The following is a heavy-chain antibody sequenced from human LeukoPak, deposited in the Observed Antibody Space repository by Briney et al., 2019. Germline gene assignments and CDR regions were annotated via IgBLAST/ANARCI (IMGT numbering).Heavy chain of an antibody. V-gene: IGHV4-34*01. Sequence: SETLSLTCGVHGGSFIASYWSWIRQSPGKGLEWVGEINHSGTANYNPSLKGRVTISVDTSKTQFSLKVTSVTAADTAVYYCERRRQYDTRGYFPRRYYFDYWGQGTLVTVSS. CDR3: ERRRQYDTRGYFPRRYYFDY. J-gene: IGHJ4*02. D-gene: IGHD3-22*01. CDR1: GGSFIASY. CDR2: INHSGTA.